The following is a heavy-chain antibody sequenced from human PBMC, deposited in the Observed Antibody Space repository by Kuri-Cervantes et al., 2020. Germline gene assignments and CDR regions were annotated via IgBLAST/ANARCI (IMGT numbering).Heavy chain of an antibody. Sequence: SLKISCAASGSTFNNYAMQWVRQRTGEGLEWVSGISWNGGTIGYADSAKGRFTISRDNAKKSLYLQMNSLRAEDTALYYCARDWSMEVWGKGTTVTVSS. CDR3: ARDWSMEV. D-gene: IGHD3-3*01. J-gene: IGHJ6*03. CDR1: GSTFNNYA. CDR2: ISWNGGTI. V-gene: IGHV3-9*01.